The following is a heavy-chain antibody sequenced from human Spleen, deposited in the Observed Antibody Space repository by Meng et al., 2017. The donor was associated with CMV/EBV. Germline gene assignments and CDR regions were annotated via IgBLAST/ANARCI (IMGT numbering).Heavy chain of an antibody. Sequence: QAPLVQSGAELKKPVASMCVLCKVSGHTLTELSMHWVRQAPGKGLEWMGGFDPEDGETIYAQKFQGRVTMTEDTSTDTAYMELSSLRSEDTAVYYCATDRRLSLSLGYWGQGTLVTVSS. V-gene: IGHV1-24*01. CDR3: ATDRRLSLSLGY. CDR2: FDPEDGET. D-gene: IGHD3-16*01. CDR1: GHTLTELS. J-gene: IGHJ4*02.